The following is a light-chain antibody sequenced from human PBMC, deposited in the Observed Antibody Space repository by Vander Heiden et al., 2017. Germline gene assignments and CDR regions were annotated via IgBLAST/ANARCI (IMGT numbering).Light chain of an antibody. J-gene: IGKJ4*01. V-gene: IGKV1-5*03. CDR2: KAS. Sequence: DIQMTPSPSTLSASVGDRVTITCRASQSISSWLAWYQQKPGKAPKLLIYKASSLESGVPSRFSGSGSGTEFTLTISSLQPDDFATYYCQQDNSYPGTFGGGTKVEIK. CDR1: QSISSW. CDR3: QQDNSYPGT.